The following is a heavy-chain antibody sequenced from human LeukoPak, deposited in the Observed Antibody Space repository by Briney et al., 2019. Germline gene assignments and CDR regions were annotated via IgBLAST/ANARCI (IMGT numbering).Heavy chain of an antibody. CDR2: ISYDGSNK. J-gene: IGHJ6*03. Sequence: PGGSLRLSCAASGFTFSSYGMHWVRQAPGKGREWVAVISYDGSNKYYADSVKGRFTISRDKSKNTLYLQMNSLRAEDTAGYYCAKAGSALLWFGELLPAFPGGYYVDVWGKGTTVTVSS. D-gene: IGHD3-10*01. CDR3: AKAGSALLWFGELLPAFPGGYYVDV. CDR1: GFTFSSYG. V-gene: IGHV3-30*18.